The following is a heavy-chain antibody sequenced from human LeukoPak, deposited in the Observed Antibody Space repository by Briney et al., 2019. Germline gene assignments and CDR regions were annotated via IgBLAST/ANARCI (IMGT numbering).Heavy chain of an antibody. CDR2: VDPEDGET. Sequence: ASVKVSCKVSGYTFTDYYMHWVQQAPGKGLEWMGLVDPEDGETIYAEKFQGRVTITADTSIDTAYMELSSLRSEDTAVYYCATDDVVATRENWGQGTLVTVSS. CDR1: GYTFTDYY. J-gene: IGHJ4*02. CDR3: ATDDVVATREN. V-gene: IGHV1-69-2*01. D-gene: IGHD5-12*01.